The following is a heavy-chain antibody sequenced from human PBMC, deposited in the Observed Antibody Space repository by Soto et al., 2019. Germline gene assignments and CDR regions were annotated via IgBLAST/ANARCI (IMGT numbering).Heavy chain of an antibody. D-gene: IGHD2-2*01. CDR3: AKDSKSVSVSAARVCGMDV. Sequence: EVQVLESGGGLVQPGGSLRLSCAGSGFTFSSFAMTWVRQAPGKGLEWVSTTRSNGEHTYYADSVKGRFTVSRDNSKNALFLEMSSLRAEDTAVYYCAKDSKSVSVSAARVCGMDVWGQGTTVTVSS. V-gene: IGHV3-23*01. CDR1: GFTFSSFA. CDR2: TRSNGEHT. J-gene: IGHJ6*02.